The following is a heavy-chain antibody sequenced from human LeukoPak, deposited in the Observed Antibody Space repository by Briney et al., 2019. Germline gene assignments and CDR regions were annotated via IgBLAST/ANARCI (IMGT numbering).Heavy chain of an antibody. Sequence: PSETLSLTCAVYGGSFSDYYWSWIRQPPGKGLEWIGEINHSGSTSYNPSLKSRVTISVDTSKNQFSLKLSSVTAADTAVYYCANSADLYFYNWGVYFDYGGRGTLVTVSS. CDR2: INHSGST. J-gene: IGHJ4*02. CDR3: ANSADLYFYNWGVYFDY. D-gene: IGHD2/OR15-2a*01. CDR1: GGSFSDYY. V-gene: IGHV4-34*01.